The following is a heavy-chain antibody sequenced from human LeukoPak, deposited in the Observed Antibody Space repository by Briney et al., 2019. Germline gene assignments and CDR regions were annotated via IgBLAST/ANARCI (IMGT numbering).Heavy chain of an antibody. J-gene: IGHJ4*02. CDR1: GYTFSSYG. D-gene: IGHD6-6*01. CDR2: MSAYNGNT. Sequence: ASVEVSCKASGYTFSSYGIRWVRQPPGQGLEWMGWMSAYNGNTNYAQKFQGRVTMTTDTSTSTAYMELRSLKSADTAVYYCARDRGSGQLGWGQGTLATVSS. CDR3: ARDRGSGQLG. V-gene: IGHV1-18*01.